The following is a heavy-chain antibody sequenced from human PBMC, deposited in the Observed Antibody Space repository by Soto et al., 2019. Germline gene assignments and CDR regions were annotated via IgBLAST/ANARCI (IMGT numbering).Heavy chain of an antibody. J-gene: IGHJ4*02. CDR3: ARILPTVMGYFDY. V-gene: IGHV4-30-4*01. CDR2: IYYSGTT. Sequence: QVQLQESGPGLVKPSQTLSLTCTVSGGSISSGDYYWSWIRQPPGKGLEWIGYIYYSGTTYYNPSLKSRVTISVDTSKNQFSLKLSSVTAADTAVDYCARILPTVMGYFDYWGQGTLVTVSS. D-gene: IGHD4-17*01. CDR1: GGSISSGDYY.